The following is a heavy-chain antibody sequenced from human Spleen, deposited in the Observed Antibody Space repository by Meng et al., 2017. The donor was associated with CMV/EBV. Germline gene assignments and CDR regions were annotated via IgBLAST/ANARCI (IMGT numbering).Heavy chain of an antibody. CDR2: IYYSGTT. J-gene: IGHJ4*02. CDR1: GGSISSRAYY. V-gene: IGHV4-31*03. CDR3: ARGYYHGSGSLSFDY. Sequence: QVQLQESGPGRVKPSETLSLTCNISGGSISSRAYYWSWIRQHPGTGLEWIGYIYYSGTTSYNPSLQSRVPMSVDTSKKQFSLKLNSVTAADTAVYYCARGYYHGSGSLSFDYWGQGTLVTVSS. D-gene: IGHD3-10*01.